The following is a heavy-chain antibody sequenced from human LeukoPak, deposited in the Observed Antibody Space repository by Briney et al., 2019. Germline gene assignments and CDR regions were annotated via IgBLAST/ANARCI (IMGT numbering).Heavy chain of an antibody. J-gene: IGHJ5*01. CDR2: IYESGRT. CDR3: ASGRPEANWFDS. V-gene: IGHV4-31*11. Sequence: SQTLSLTCDVSGGSITSISYYWSWIRQPPGKGLEWVAYIYESGRTSYNPSLKSRLTLSVDPSKNQFSLTLTSVTAADTALYFCASGRPEANWFDSWGPGTQVTVSS. D-gene: IGHD3/OR15-3a*01. CDR1: GGSITSISYY.